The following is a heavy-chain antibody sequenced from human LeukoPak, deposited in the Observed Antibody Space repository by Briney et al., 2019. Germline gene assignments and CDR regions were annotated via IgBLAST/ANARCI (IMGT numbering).Heavy chain of an antibody. Sequence: PSETLSLTCTVSGGSISSHYWSWIRQPPGKGLEWIGYIYYSGSTNYNPSLKSRVTISVDTSKNQFSLKLSSMTAADTAVYYCARGYYYGSGSYPLDYWGQGTLVTVSA. CDR3: ARGYYYGSGSYPLDY. CDR1: GGSISSHY. J-gene: IGHJ4*02. D-gene: IGHD3-10*01. CDR2: IYYSGST. V-gene: IGHV4-59*11.